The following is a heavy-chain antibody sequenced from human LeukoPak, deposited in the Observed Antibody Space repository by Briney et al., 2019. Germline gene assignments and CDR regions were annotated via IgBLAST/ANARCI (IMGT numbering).Heavy chain of an antibody. Sequence: SQTLSLTCTVSGGSISSGDYYWSWIRQPPGKGLEWIGYIYYSGSTYYNPSLKSRVTISVDTSRNQFSLKLNSVTAADTAVYYCARRYCTSISCYLSAFDIWGQGTMVTVSS. CDR1: GGSISSGDYY. D-gene: IGHD2-2*01. J-gene: IGHJ3*02. CDR2: IYYSGST. V-gene: IGHV4-30-4*08. CDR3: ARRYCTSISCYLSAFDI.